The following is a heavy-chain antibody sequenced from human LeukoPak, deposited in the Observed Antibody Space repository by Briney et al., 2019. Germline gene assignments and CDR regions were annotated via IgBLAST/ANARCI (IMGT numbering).Heavy chain of an antibody. CDR2: LYSDSNT. CDR1: GFTVITND. V-gene: IGHV3-53*01. Sequence: GGSLRLSCAASGFTVITNDMTWVRQAPGKGLEWVSVLYSDSNTKYADSVQGRFTISRDNSKNTLYLEMNSLSPDDTAVYYCARGVEPLAANTLAYWGQGTLVTVSS. CDR3: ARGVEPLAANTLAY. J-gene: IGHJ4*02. D-gene: IGHD1-14*01.